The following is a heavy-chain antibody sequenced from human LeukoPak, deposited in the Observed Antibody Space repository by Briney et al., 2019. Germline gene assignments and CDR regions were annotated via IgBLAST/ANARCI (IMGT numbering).Heavy chain of an antibody. CDR2: ISNGGGST. CDR3: AKRSLSYDSSGHLHYFDY. CDR1: GFAFSTYA. V-gene: IGHV3-23*01. J-gene: IGHJ4*02. D-gene: IGHD3-22*01. Sequence: GGSLRLSCAASGFAFSTYAMSWVRQAPGKGLEWVSAISNGGGSTYYGDSVKGRFTISRDNSKNTLDLQMNSLRAEDTAIYYCAKRSLSYDSSGHLHYFDYWGQGTLVNVSS.